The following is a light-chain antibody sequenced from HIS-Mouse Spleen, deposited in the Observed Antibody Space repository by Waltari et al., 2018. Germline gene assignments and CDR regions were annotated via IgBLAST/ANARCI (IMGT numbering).Light chain of an antibody. J-gene: IGLJ2*01. CDR3: SSYAGSNNVV. CDR1: SSDVGGYNY. Sequence: QSALTQPPSASGSPGQSVTISCTGTSSDVGGYNYVSWSQQHPGKAPNLMIYEVSKRPSGVPERFSGSKSGNTASLTVSGLQAEDEADYYCSSYAGSNNVVFGGGTKLTVL. V-gene: IGLV2-8*01. CDR2: EVS.